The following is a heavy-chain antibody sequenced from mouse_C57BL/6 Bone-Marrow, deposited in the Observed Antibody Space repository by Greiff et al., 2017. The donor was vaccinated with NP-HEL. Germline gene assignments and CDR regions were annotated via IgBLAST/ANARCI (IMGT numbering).Heavy chain of an antibody. D-gene: IGHD1-1*01. J-gene: IGHJ4*01. CDR2: IHPNSGST. V-gene: IGHV1-64*01. CDR3: ARIVFITTVVDSYYYAMDY. Sequence: QVQLQQPGAELVKPGASVKLSCKASGYTFTSYWMHWVKQRPGQGLEWIGMIHPNSGSTNYNEKFKSKATLTVDKSSSTAYMQLSSLTSEDSAVYYCARIVFITTVVDSYYYAMDYWGQGTSVTVSS. CDR1: GYTFTSYW.